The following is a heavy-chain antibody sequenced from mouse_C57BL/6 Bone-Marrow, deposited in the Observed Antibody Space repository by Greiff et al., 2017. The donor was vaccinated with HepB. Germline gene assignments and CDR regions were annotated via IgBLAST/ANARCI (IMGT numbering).Heavy chain of an antibody. CDR1: GYTFTSYW. Sequence: QVQLQQPGAELVRPGTSVKLSCKASGYTFTSYWMHWVKQRPGQGLEWIGVIDPSDSYTNYNQKFKGKATLTVDTSSSTAYMQLSSLTAEDSAVYDCATGRGFAYWGQGTLVTVSS. CDR2: IDPSDSYT. J-gene: IGHJ3*01. V-gene: IGHV1-59*01. CDR3: ATGRGFAY.